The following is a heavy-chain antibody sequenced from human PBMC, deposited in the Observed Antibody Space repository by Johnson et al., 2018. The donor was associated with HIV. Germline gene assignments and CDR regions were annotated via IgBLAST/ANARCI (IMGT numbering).Heavy chain of an antibody. CDR1: GFPFSSSW. CDR3: AMPQSLADDIFNF. J-gene: IGHJ3*01. D-gene: IGHD6-19*01. CDR2: INSDGGST. Sequence: VQLVESGGGLVQPGGSLTLSCTASGFPFSSSWMHWVRQAPGKGLVWVSRINSDGGSTAYADSVKGRFTISRDNTKDTLSLQMSSLRVEDTGVYYCAMPQSLADDIFNFWGQGTMVTVSS. V-gene: IGHV3-74*03.